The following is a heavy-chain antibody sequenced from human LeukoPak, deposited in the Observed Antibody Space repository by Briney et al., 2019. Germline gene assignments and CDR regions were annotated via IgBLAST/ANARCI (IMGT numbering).Heavy chain of an antibody. CDR3: ARDGAQWLAKGSDYYYGMDV. CDR1: GFTVSSNY. V-gene: IGHV3-53*01. D-gene: IGHD6-19*01. CDR2: IYSGGST. J-gene: IGHJ6*02. Sequence: GGSLRLSCAASGFTVSSNYMSWVRQAPGKGLEWVSVIYSGGSTYYADSVKGRFTISRDNSKNTLYLQMNSLRAEDTAVYYCARDGAQWLAKGSDYYYGMDVWGQGTTVTVSS.